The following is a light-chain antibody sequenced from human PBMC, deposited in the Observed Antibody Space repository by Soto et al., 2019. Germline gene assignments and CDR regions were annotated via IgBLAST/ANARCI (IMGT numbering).Light chain of an antibody. CDR3: QQYNGYSGT. CDR1: QSISSW. V-gene: IGKV1-5*03. CDR2: KAS. Sequence: DSQMTQSPSTLSASVGDRVTITCRASQSISSWLAWYQQKPGKAPKLLIYKASNLESGVPSRFSGSGSGTEFTLTISSLQPDDLATYYCQQYNGYSGTFGQGTKLEIK. J-gene: IGKJ2*02.